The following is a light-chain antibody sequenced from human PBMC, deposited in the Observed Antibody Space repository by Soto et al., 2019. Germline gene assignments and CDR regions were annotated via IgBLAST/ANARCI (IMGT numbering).Light chain of an antibody. CDR3: QKYGSSPPR. V-gene: IGKV3-20*01. Sequence: EIVETQSASTLPLSPGARATLSCRASKRVSSSYLAWYQQKPGQAPRLLIYGASSRATGIPARFSGSGSGTDFTLTISSLQPEDVAAYYCQKYGSSPPRFGQGTRLEIK. J-gene: IGKJ5*01. CDR2: GAS. CDR1: KRVSSSY.